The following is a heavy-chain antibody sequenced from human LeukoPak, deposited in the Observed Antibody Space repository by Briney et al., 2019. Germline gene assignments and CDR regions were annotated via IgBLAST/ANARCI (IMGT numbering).Heavy chain of an antibody. CDR3: ARGFLEWLLYFDY. CDR2: ISYDGSNK. V-gene: IGHV3-30-3*01. D-gene: IGHD3-3*01. J-gene: IGHJ4*02. CDR1: GFTFSSYA. Sequence: PGVSLRLSCAASGFTFSSYAMHWVRQAPGKGLEWVAVISYDGSNKYYADSVKGRFTISRDNSKNTLYLQMNSLRAEDTAVYYCARGFLEWLLYFDYWGQGTLVTVSS.